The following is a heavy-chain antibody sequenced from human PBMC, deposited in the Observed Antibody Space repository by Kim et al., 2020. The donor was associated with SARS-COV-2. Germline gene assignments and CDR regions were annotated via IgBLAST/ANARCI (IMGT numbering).Heavy chain of an antibody. V-gene: IGHV3-23*01. J-gene: IGHJ4*02. CDR2: MSSGGST. Sequence: GGSLRLSCAASGFTLTTYAMSWVRQTPGKGLQWVSAMSSGGSTYYADSVRGRFTISRDDSKKTLYLQMNSLRAEDTAVYYCAKDRGMWGAGATPDCWGQG. D-gene: IGHD3-10*01. CDR3: AKDRGMWGAGATPDC. CDR1: GFTLTTYA.